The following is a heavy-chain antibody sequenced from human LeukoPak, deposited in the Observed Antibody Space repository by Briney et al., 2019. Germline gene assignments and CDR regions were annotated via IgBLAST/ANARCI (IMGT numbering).Heavy chain of an antibody. CDR1: GGSFSGYY. D-gene: IGHD3-10*01. J-gene: IGHJ5*02. CDR3: ARGRLVRGVIITRIGWFDP. Sequence: SETLSLTCAVYGGSFSGYYWSWMRQPPGKGLEWIGEINHSGSTNYNPSLKSRVTISVDTSKNQFSLKLSSVTAADTAVYYCARGRLVRGVIITRIGWFDPWGQGTLVTVSS. CDR2: INHSGST. V-gene: IGHV4-34*01.